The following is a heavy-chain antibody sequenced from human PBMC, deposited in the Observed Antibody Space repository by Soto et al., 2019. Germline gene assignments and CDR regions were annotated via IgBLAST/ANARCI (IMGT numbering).Heavy chain of an antibody. CDR3: ARGGGDYDILTGYWWFDP. J-gene: IGHJ5*02. D-gene: IGHD3-9*01. CDR1: GYTFTGYY. Sequence: ASVKVSCKASGYTFTGYYMHWGRQAPGQGLEWMGWNNPNSGGTNYAQKFQGWVTMTRDTSISTAYMELSRLRSDDSAVYYCARGGGDYDILTGYWWFDPWGQGTLVTVSS. CDR2: NNPNSGGT. V-gene: IGHV1-2*04.